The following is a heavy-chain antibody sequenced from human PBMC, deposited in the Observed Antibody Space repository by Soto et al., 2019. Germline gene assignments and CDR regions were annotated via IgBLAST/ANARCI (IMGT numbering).Heavy chain of an antibody. Sequence: GGSLRLSCAASGFTFSSYEMSWVRQAPWKGLEWVSTISNSGARTYYADSVKGRFTISRDNFKNTLYLQMNSLRAEDTAVYYCAHRTGFDYWGQGTLVTVSS. CDR2: ISNSGART. CDR3: AHRTGFDY. V-gene: IGHV3-23*01. J-gene: IGHJ4*02. CDR1: GFTFSSYE.